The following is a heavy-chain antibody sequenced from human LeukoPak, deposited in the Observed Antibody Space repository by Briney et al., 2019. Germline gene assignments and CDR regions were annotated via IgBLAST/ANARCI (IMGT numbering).Heavy chain of an antibody. Sequence: PGGSLRLSCVASGFAFETYTMNGVRQAPGKGLEWVSFISSTSSDINYADSVRDRFTISRDNAKNSLFLQMDSLRVEDTAVYYCAKGLFSGYDKYLDSWGQGTLVTVSS. J-gene: IGHJ4*02. V-gene: IGHV3-21*04. D-gene: IGHD5-12*01. CDR1: GFAFETYT. CDR2: ISSTSSDI. CDR3: AKGLFSGYDKYLDS.